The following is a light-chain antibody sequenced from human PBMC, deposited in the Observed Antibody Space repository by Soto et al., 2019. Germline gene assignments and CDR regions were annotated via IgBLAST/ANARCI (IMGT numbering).Light chain of an antibody. CDR1: QTVGGRY. CDR2: GAS. V-gene: IGKV3-20*01. CDR3: PQYVSSPWT. J-gene: IGKJ1*01. Sequence: EIVLTQSAATLSLSLGERATLSCRASQTVGGRYLAWFQQKPGQTPRLLLYGASTRAAGVPDRFSGSGSGTDFSLTINRLEPEDFAVYYSPQYVSSPWTFGQGTKVEV.